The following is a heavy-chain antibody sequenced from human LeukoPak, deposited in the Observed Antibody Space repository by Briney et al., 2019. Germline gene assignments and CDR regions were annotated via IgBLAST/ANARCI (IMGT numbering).Heavy chain of an antibody. CDR3: ARGRSSTVTLNWFDP. Sequence: ASVKLSCKASGSSITGYYMHWLRQAPGQGLEWMGWINPNSGDTNFAQKFQGRVTMTRDTSISTAYLEVTGLTSDDTALYYCARGRSSTVTLNWFDPWGQGTLVIVSS. J-gene: IGHJ5*02. V-gene: IGHV1-2*02. D-gene: IGHD4-17*01. CDR1: GSSITGYY. CDR2: INPNSGDT.